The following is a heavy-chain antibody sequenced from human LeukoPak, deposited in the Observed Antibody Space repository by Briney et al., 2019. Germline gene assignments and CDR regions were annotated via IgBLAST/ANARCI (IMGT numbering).Heavy chain of an antibody. CDR1: GFTFDDYG. D-gene: IGHD3-16*01. CDR3: ARDLASTDV. Sequence: PGGSLRLSCAASGFTFDDYGRSWVRQAPGKGLVWVFGINWRGGSTGYADSVQGRFTTSRDNAKNSLYLQMNSLRADDTALYYCARDLASTDVWGKGTTVTVSS. CDR2: INWRGGST. J-gene: IGHJ6*04. V-gene: IGHV3-20*04.